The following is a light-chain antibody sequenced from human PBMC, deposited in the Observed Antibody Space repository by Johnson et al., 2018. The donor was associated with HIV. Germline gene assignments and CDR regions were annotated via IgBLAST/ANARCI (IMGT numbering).Light chain of an antibody. Sequence: QSVLTQPPSVSAAPGQKVTISCSGSSSNIGNTYVSWYQQLPGTAPKLLIYENNKRPSGIPDRFSGSKSGTSATLSITGLPTGDEADYYCGTWDSSLSAFYVFGTGTKVTVL. V-gene: IGLV1-51*02. J-gene: IGLJ1*01. CDR3: GTWDSSLSAFYV. CDR1: SSNIGNTY. CDR2: ENN.